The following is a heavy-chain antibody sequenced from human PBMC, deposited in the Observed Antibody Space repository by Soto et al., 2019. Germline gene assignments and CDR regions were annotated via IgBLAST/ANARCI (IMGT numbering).Heavy chain of an antibody. CDR2: IYYTGHT. D-gene: IGHD1-1*01. J-gene: IGHJ3*02. CDR1: GVSINSGGYY. Sequence: QVQLQESGPGLVKPSQTLSLTCTVSGVSINSGGYYWSWIRQHPGKGLEWIGYIYYTGHTYHNPCLKRRVTMSLDTSKNQFSLTVSSVTAADTAVDYCARGSQLERDALDIWGQGTMVTVSS. CDR3: ARGSQLERDALDI. V-gene: IGHV4-31*03.